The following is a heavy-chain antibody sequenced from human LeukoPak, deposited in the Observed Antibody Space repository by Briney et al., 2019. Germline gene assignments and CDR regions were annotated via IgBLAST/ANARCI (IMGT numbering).Heavy chain of an antibody. V-gene: IGHV1-8*01. D-gene: IGHD3-9*01. CDR3: ARVTPTTQLRYFDWLPQPYYYYYGMDV. Sequence: ASVKVSCKASGYTFTSYDINWVRQATGHGLEWMGWMNPNSGNTGYAQKFQGRVTMTRNTSISTAYMELSSLRSEDTAVYYCARVTPTTQLRYFDWLPQPYYYYYGMDVWGQGTTVTVSS. CDR1: GYTFTSYD. J-gene: IGHJ6*02. CDR2: MNPNSGNT.